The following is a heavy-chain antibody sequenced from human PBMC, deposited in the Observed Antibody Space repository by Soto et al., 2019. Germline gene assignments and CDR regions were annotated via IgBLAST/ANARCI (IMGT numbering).Heavy chain of an antibody. V-gene: IGHV1-69*01. J-gene: IGHJ5*02. CDR3: AREKFSNYFDP. CDR1: GGIFNSYG. CDR2: IIPTFGSP. Sequence: QVHLVQSGAEVKKSGSSVKVSCKTSGGIFNSYGLSWVRQAPGQGTEWMGQIIPTFGSPKYAQKFQGRVTLTADESTNTAYMELSSLTSEDTAIYYCAREKFSNYFDPWGQGTQVTVSS.